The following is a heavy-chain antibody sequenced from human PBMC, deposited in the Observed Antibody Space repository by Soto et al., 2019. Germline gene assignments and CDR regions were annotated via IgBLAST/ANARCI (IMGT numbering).Heavy chain of an antibody. Sequence: SETLSLTCAVSGGSFTSNNWWTWVRQPPGQGLEWIGEIYRTVSTNYNPSLKSRVTISLDKSENKFSLKVTSMTAADTAVYDCASRDPRTSVDDWGQGTLVTVSS. CDR3: ASRDPRTSVDD. CDR1: GGSFTSNNW. D-gene: IGHD1-7*01. V-gene: IGHV4-4*02. CDR2: IYRTVST. J-gene: IGHJ4*02.